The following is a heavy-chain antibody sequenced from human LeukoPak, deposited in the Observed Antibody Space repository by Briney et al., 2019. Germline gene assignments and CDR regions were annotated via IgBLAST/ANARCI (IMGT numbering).Heavy chain of an antibody. V-gene: IGHV4-59*01. D-gene: IGHD5-12*01. CDR3: ARAGVVATSYFFDY. J-gene: IGHJ4*02. CDR1: GGSINSYY. CDR2: IYYSGSA. Sequence: SEPLSLPCTVSGGSINSYYWSWIRQSPGKGLEWIGFIYYSGSANYNPSLRSRVTISVDTSTNQFSLKLTSVTAADTAVYYCARAGVVATSYFFDYWGQGTLVTVSS.